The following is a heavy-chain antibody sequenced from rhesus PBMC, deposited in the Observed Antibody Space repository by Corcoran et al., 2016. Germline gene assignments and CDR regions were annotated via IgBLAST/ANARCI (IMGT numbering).Heavy chain of an antibody. J-gene: IGHJ4*01. V-gene: IGHV4-165*01. D-gene: IGHD1-44*01. CDR1: GGPFSGYH. Sequence: QVQLQESGPGLVKPSETLSLTCAASGGPFSGYHWGWIRQHPGKGLGGIGYISGSSGSTDYNPSLKSRVTISPDTSKHQFSLKLSSVTAADTAVYYCASRVGTTILSWGQGVLVTVSS. CDR3: ASRVGTTILS. CDR2: ISGSSGST.